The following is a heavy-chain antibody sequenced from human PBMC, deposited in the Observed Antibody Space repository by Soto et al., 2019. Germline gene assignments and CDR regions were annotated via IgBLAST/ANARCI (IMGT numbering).Heavy chain of an antibody. J-gene: IGHJ4*02. CDR3: ARGEYSDYYDSSGPPGY. CDR1: GGSVSSGSYY. V-gene: IGHV4-61*01. D-gene: IGHD3-22*01. CDR2: IYYSGST. Sequence: QVQLQESGPGLVKPSETLSLTCTVSGGSVSSGSYYWSWIRQPPGKGLEWIGYIYYSGSTNYNPSLKSRVTISVDTSKNQFSLKLSSVTAADTAVYYCARGEYSDYYDSSGPPGYWGQGTLVTVSS.